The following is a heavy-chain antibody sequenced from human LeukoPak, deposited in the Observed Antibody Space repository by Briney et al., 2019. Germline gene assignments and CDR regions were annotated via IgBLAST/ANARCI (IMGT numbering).Heavy chain of an antibody. J-gene: IGHJ4*02. CDR3: ARGRLAETTVVTPYNY. D-gene: IGHD4-23*01. V-gene: IGHV1-69*01. CDR2: IIPIFGTA. Sequence: GASVKVSCKASGGTFSNYAINWVRQAPGQGLEWMGGIIPIFGTAHYSQKFQGRVTITAVDSMNTAYMELSSLRSDDTAVYYCARGRLAETTVVTPYNYWGQGTLVTVSS. CDR1: GGTFSNYA.